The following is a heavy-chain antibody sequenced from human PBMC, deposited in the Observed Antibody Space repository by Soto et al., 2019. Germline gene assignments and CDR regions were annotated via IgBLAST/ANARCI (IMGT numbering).Heavy chain of an antibody. Sequence: QVQLVQSGAEVKKPGASVKVSCKASGYTFTSYDINWVRQATGQGLEWMGWMNPNSGNTGSAQKFQGRVTMTRNTSVSTAYMDLSSLRSEDTAVYYCARARSAAGTGWFDPWGQGTLVTVSS. CDR1: GYTFTSYD. CDR3: ARARSAAGTGWFDP. J-gene: IGHJ5*02. CDR2: MNPNSGNT. V-gene: IGHV1-8*01. D-gene: IGHD6-13*01.